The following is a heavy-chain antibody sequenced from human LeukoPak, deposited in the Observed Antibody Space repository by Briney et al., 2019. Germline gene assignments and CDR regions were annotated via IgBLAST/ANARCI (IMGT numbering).Heavy chain of an antibody. CDR1: GFTFDDYA. CDR2: IDWNSGSI. J-gene: IGHJ6*02. D-gene: IGHD5-24*01. V-gene: IGHV3-9*01. CDR3: VQGRGPYYYYYGMDV. Sequence: GGFLRLSCAASGFTFDDYAMYWVRQAPGKGLEWVSAIDWNSGSIDYADSVKGRFAISRDNAKNSLWLQMNSLRAEDTALYYCVQGRGPYYYYYGMDVWGQGTTVTVSS.